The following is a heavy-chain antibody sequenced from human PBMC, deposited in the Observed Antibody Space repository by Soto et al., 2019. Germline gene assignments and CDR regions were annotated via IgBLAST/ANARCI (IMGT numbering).Heavy chain of an antibody. Sequence: GGSLRLSCAASGFTVSSNYMSWVRQAPGKGLEWVSVICSGGSTYYADSVKGRFTISRDNSKNTLYLQMNSLRAEDTAVYYCASGGPYGDPYYFDYWGQGTLVTVSS. D-gene: IGHD4-17*01. J-gene: IGHJ4*02. CDR3: ASGGPYGDPYYFDY. CDR2: ICSGGST. CDR1: GFTVSSNY. V-gene: IGHV3-66*01.